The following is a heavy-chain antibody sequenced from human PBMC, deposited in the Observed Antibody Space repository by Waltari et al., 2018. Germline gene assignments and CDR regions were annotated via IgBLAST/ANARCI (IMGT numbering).Heavy chain of an antibody. J-gene: IGHJ4*02. CDR2: FDPEDGET. CDR1: GYTLTEIS. D-gene: IGHD1-26*01. V-gene: IGHV1-24*01. Sequence: QVQLVQSEAEVKKPGAAVKVSCKVSGYTLTEISMHWVRQAPGKGLVWMGFFDPEDGETIYAQKFEGRVSMTEDTSTDTAYMELSSLRFEDTALYYCAPSRRERADGSYFDSWGQGTLVTVSS. CDR3: APSRRERADGSYFDS.